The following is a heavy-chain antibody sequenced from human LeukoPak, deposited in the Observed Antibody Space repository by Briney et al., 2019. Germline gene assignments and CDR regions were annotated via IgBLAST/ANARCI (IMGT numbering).Heavy chain of an antibody. CDR2: ISGFGGST. CDR3: VKSPYYYMDV. J-gene: IGHJ6*03. CDR1: GFTFSSYA. Sequence: GGTLRLSCAASGFTFSSYAMSWVRQAPEKGLEWVSAISGFGGSTYYADSVKGRFTISRDNSKNTLYLQMNSLRAEDTAVYYCVKSPYYYMDVWGKGTTVTVS. V-gene: IGHV3-23*01.